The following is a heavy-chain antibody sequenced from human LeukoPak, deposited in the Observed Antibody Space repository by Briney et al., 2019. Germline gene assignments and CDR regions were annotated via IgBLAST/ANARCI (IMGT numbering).Heavy chain of an antibody. CDR2: IKQGGSEK. CDR3: ARVSSLMGGAADY. Sequence: GGSLRPSCAASGFTFSSYWMSWVRQAPGKGLEWVANIKQGGSEKYYVDSVKGRFTISRDNAKNSVYLEMNSLRAEDTAVYYCARVSSLMGGAADYWGQGTLVTVSS. D-gene: IGHD6-13*01. CDR1: GFTFSSYW. J-gene: IGHJ4*02. V-gene: IGHV3-7*01.